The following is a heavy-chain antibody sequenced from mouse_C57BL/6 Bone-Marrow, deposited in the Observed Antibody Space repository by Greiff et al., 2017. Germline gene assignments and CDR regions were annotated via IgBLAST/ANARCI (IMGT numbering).Heavy chain of an antibody. CDR1: DSEVFPIAY. J-gene: IGHJ1*03. V-gene: IGHV15-2*01. CDR3: ARPYYYGSSYWYFDV. D-gene: IGHD1-1*01. Sequence: QVQLQQSGSELRSPGSSVKLSCKDFDSEVFPIAYMSWVRQKPGHGFEWIGGILPSIGRTIYGEKFEDKATLDADTLSNTAYLELNSLTSEDSAIYYCARPYYYGSSYWYFDVWGTGTTVTVSS. CDR2: ILPSIGRT.